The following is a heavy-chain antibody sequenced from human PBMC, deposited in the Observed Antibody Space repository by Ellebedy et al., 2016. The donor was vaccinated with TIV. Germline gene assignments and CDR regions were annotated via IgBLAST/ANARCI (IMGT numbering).Heavy chain of an antibody. D-gene: IGHD1-26*01. Sequence: GGFLRLSXAASGFTFSSYGMHWVRQAPGKGLEWVAVISYDGSNKYYADSVKGRFTISRDNSKNTLYLQMNSLRAEDTAVYYCAKGGWWELPQSTQRHAFDIWGQGTMVTVSS. V-gene: IGHV3-30*18. CDR2: ISYDGSNK. J-gene: IGHJ3*02. CDR3: AKGGWWELPQSTQRHAFDI. CDR1: GFTFSSYG.